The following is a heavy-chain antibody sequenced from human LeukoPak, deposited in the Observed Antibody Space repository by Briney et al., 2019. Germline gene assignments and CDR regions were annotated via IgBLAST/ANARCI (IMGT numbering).Heavy chain of an antibody. CDR2: ISYHGNTA. D-gene: IGHD6-13*01. CDR3: ARDGTLVDP. Sequence: GGSLRLSCAASGFTFSSYAMHWVRQAPGMGLDWVALISYHGNTAYYADSVKGRFTISRDSSTLYLQMHGLRAEDTAVYYCARDGTLVDPWGQGTLVTVSS. V-gene: IGHV3-30*04. J-gene: IGHJ5*02. CDR1: GFTFSSYA.